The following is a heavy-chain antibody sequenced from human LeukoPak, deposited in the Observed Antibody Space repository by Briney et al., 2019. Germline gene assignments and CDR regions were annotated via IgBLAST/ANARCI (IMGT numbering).Heavy chain of an antibody. CDR3: ARGDDRPAGFDY. D-gene: IGHD3-22*01. J-gene: IGHJ4*02. Sequence: VAAVKVSCKASGYTFTSHGISWVRQAPGQGLEWMGWISAYNVNTNYAQKLQGRVTMTTDTSTSTAYMELRSLRSDDPAVYYCARGDDRPAGFDYWGQGTLVTVSS. V-gene: IGHV1-18*01. CDR1: GYTFTSHG. CDR2: ISAYNVNT.